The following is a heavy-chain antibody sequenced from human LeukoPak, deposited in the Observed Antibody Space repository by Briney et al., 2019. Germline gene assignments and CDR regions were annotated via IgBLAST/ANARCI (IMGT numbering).Heavy chain of an antibody. CDR2: TTGDSAYT. J-gene: IGHJ4*02. D-gene: IGHD4-17*01. CDR3: ARLWTTTQPGGDY. CDR1: GFTFSSFV. V-gene: IGHV3-23*01. Sequence: PGGSLRLSCAASGFTFSSFVMNWVRPAPGKGLEWVSSTTGDSAYTYYADSVKGRFIISRDNSKSALYLHMSSLRAEDTAVYYWARLWTTTQPGGDYWGQGTLVTVAS.